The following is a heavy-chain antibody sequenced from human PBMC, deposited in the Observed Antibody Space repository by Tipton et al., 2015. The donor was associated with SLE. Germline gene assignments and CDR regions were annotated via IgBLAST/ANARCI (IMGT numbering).Heavy chain of an antibody. CDR1: GGTFSSYT. CDR2: IIPIFGTA. Sequence: QLVQSGAEVKKPGSSVKVSCKASGGTFSSYTISWVRQAPGQGLEWMGRIIPIFGTANYAQKFQGRVTITADESTSTAYMELSSLRSADTAVYYCARDDRGGDKSGKGGDYWGQGTLVTVSS. J-gene: IGHJ4*02. V-gene: IGHV1-69*15. D-gene: IGHD3-22*01. CDR3: ARDDRGGDKSGKGGDY.